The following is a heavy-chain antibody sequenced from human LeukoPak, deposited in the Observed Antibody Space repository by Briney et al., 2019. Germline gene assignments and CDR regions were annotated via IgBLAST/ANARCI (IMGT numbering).Heavy chain of an antibody. CDR3: ARRDVLDGQWLFFDY. Sequence: GGSLRLSCEVSGFTFKNYDMNWVRQAPGKGLEWVSTISGDTRSTNYADSVKGRFTISRDNSKNTLYLQMHSLRAEDTAVYYCARRDVLDGQWLFFDYWGQGTLVTVS. CDR2: ISGDTRST. V-gene: IGHV3-23*01. D-gene: IGHD3-22*01. J-gene: IGHJ4*02. CDR1: GFTFKNYD.